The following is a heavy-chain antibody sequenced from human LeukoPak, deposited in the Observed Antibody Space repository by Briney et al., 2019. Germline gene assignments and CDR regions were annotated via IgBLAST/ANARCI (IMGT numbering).Heavy chain of an antibody. D-gene: IGHD6-13*01. V-gene: IGHV4-39*07. J-gene: IGHJ4*02. CDR1: GGSISDSSYY. CDR3: ARQKQLAAGVCYFDY. CDR2: VYYSGST. Sequence: SETLSLTCSVSGGSISDSSYYWGWIRQPPGKGLEWIGSVYYSGSTYNNPSLKSRVTISVDTSKNQFSLKLSSVTAADTAVYFCARQKQLAAGVCYFDYWGQGTLVTVSS.